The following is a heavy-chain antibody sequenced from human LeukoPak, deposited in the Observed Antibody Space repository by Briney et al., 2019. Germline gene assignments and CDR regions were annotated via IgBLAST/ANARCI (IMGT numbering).Heavy chain of an antibody. CDR2: INPNNGNT. J-gene: IGHJ5*02. V-gene: IGHV1-18*04. CDR3: ARDVTAAAGTVWFDP. D-gene: IGHD6-13*01. CDR1: GYTFTGYY. Sequence: ASVKVSCKASGYTFTGYYMHWVRQAPGQGLEWMGWINPNNGNTNYAQKLQGRVTMTTDTSTSTAYMELRSLRSDDTAVYYCARDVTAAAGTVWFDPWGQGTLVTVSS.